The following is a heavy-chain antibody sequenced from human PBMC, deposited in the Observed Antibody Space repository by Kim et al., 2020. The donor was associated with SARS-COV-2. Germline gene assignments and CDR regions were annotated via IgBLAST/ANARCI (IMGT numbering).Heavy chain of an antibody. V-gene: IGHV4-61*01. Sequence: SETLSLTCTVSGGSVSSGSYYWSWIRQPPGKGLEWIGYIYYSGSTNYNPSLKSRVTISVDTSKNQFSLKLSSVTAADTAVYYCARLRRDGYNVPYWGQGTLVTVSS. CDR3: ARLRRDGYNVPY. J-gene: IGHJ4*02. CDR2: IYYSGST. CDR1: GGSVSSGSYY. D-gene: IGHD5-12*01.